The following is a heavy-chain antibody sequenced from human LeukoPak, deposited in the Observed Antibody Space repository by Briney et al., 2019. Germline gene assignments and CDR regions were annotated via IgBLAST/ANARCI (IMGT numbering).Heavy chain of an antibody. V-gene: IGHV3-20*04. CDR2: INWNGGST. Sequence: GGSLRLSCAASGFTFDDYGMSWVRQAPGKGLEWVSGINWNGGSTGYADSVKGRFAISRDNAKNSLYLQMNSLRAEDTALYYCARVTQYVWGSGGYYFDYWGQGTLVTVSS. D-gene: IGHD3-16*01. CDR1: GFTFDDYG. CDR3: ARVTQYVWGSGGYYFDY. J-gene: IGHJ4*02.